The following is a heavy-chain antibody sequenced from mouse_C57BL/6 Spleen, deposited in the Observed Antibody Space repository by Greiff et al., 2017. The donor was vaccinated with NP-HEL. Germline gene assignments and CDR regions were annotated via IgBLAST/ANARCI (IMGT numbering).Heavy chain of an antibody. CDR2: ISSGGSYT. CDR1: GFTFSSYG. D-gene: IGHD1-1*01. J-gene: IGHJ1*03. CDR3: ARHNHYYGSSYGYFDV. V-gene: IGHV5-6*01. Sequence: EVKLMESGGDLVKPGGSLKLSCAASGFTFSSYGMSWVRQTPDKRLEWVATISSGGSYTYYPDSVKGRFTISRDNAKNTLYLQMSSLKSEDTAMYYCARHNHYYGSSYGYFDVWGTGTTVTVSS.